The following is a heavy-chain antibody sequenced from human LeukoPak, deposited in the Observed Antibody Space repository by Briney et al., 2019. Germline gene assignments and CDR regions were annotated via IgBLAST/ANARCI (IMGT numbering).Heavy chain of an antibody. D-gene: IGHD2-2*01. CDR1: GGSISSYY. CDR2: IYTSGST. J-gene: IGHJ5*02. V-gene: IGHV4-4*07. Sequence: PSETLSLTCTVSGGSISSYYWSWIRQPAGKGLEWIGRIYTSGSTNYNPSLKSRVTMSVDTSKNQFSLKLSSVTAADTAVYYCAREQVVVPAATVGWFDPWGQGTLVTVSS. CDR3: AREQVVVPAATVGWFDP.